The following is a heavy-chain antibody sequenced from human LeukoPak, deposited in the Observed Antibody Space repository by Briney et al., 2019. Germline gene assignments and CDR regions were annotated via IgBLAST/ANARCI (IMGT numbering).Heavy chain of an antibody. CDR1: GGSISSSSYY. CDR3: ARGQSGGTYDILTGFSD. V-gene: IGHV4-39*07. J-gene: IGHJ4*02. Sequence: SETLSLTCTVSGGSISSSSYYWSWIRQPPGKGLEWIGEINHSGSTNYNPSLKSRVTISVDTSKNQFSLKLSSVTAADTAVYYCARGQSGGTYDILTGFSDWGQGTLVTVSS. D-gene: IGHD3-9*01. CDR2: INHSGST.